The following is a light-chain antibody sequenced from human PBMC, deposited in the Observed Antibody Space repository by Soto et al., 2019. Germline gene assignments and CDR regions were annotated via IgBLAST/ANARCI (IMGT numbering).Light chain of an antibody. CDR2: DAS. J-gene: IGKJ3*01. V-gene: IGKV1-27*01. CDR3: QKYNSALFT. Sequence: DIQMTQSPSSLSASVGDRVTITCQASQAISSFLNWYQQKPGKAPNLLIYDASNLQSGVPSRFSGSGSGTDFTLTISSLQPEDVATYYCQKYNSALFTFGPGTKVDIK. CDR1: QAISSF.